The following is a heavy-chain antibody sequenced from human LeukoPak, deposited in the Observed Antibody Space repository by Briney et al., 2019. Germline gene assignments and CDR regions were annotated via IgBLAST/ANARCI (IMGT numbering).Heavy chain of an antibody. D-gene: IGHD6-6*01. CDR1: GCTFTGYY. V-gene: IGHV1-2*06. CDR3: ARVRQQFVAGVDY. J-gene: IGHJ4*02. Sequence: ASVKVSCKASGCTFTGYYMHWVRQAPGQGLEWMGRINPNSGGTNYAQKFQGRVTMTRDTSISTAYMELSRLRSDDTAVYYCARVRQQFVAGVDYWGQGTLVTVSS. CDR2: INPNSGGT.